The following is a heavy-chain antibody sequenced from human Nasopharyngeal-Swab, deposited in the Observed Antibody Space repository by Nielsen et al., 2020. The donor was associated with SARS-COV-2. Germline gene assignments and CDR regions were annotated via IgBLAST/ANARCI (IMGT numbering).Heavy chain of an antibody. CDR3: ARIKGDYGDYSWFDP. CDR1: GYTFTSSG. D-gene: IGHD4-17*01. V-gene: IGHV1-18*01. Sequence: ASAKVSCKASGYTFTSSGISWVRQAPAQGVEGMGWISAYNGNTNYAQKLQGRVTMTTDTSTSTAYMELRSLRSDDTAVYYCARIKGDYGDYSWFDPWGQGTLVTVSS. CDR2: ISAYNGNT. J-gene: IGHJ5*02.